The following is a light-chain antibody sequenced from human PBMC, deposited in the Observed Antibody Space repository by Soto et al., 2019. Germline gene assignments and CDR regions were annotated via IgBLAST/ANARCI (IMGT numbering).Light chain of an antibody. V-gene: IGKV3-20*01. CDR3: QQYGSSPLT. J-gene: IGKJ4*01. CDR1: QSVRSNY. CDR2: DAS. Sequence: EIVLTQSPGTLSLSPGERVTLSCRASQSVRSNYLAWYQQKPGQAPRFLIYDASSRATGIPDRFSGSGSGTDFTLTISRLEPEDFAVYYCQQYGSSPLTFGGGTKV.